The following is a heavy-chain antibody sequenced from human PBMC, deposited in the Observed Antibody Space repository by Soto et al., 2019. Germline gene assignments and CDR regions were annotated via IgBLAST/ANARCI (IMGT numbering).Heavy chain of an antibody. D-gene: IGHD6-6*01. CDR1: GYTFTFYY. CDR3: ARGSEVASRQLFDF. Sequence: QVQLVQSGAEVRKPGASVRISCKASGYTFTFYYIHWVRQAPGQGLEWMGTVNPSYGDTAYSQKFQGRVTLTRDTSTTTVYMDLSSLRSEDTAVYFCARGSEVASRQLFDFWGQGSLVSVSS. J-gene: IGHJ5*01. V-gene: IGHV1-46*01. CDR2: VNPSYGDT.